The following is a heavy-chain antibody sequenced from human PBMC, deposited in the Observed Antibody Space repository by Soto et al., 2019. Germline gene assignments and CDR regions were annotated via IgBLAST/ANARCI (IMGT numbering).Heavy chain of an antibody. CDR1: GFTFRSYG. J-gene: IGHJ4*02. CDR3: ANSGTGAPNYYGSGSYYIPFDY. V-gene: IGHV3-30*18. D-gene: IGHD3-10*01. CDR2: ISYDGSNK. Sequence: LRLSCAASGFTFRSYGMHGVRQAPGKGLEWVAVISYDGSNKYYADSVKGRFTISRDNSKNTLYLQMNSLRAEDTAVYYCANSGTGAPNYYGSGSYYIPFDYWGQGTLVTVS.